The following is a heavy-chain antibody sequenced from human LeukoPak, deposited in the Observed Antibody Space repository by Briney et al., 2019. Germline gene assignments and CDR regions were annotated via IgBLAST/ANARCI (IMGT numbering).Heavy chain of an antibody. V-gene: IGHV1-2*02. D-gene: IGHD3-3*01. CDR1: GYTFTGYY. CDR2: INPNSGGT. CDR3: ARALDGGFLEWSGYFDY. J-gene: IGHJ4*02. Sequence: ASVKVSCKASGYTFTGYYMHWVRQAPGQGLEWMGWINPNSGGTNYAQKFQGRVTMTRDTSISTAYMELSRLRSDDTAVYYCARALDGGFLEWSGYFDYWGRGTLVTVSS.